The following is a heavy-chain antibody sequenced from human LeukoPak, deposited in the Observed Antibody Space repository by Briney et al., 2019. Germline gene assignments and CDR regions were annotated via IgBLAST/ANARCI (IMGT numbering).Heavy chain of an antibody. V-gene: IGHV4-39*01. Sequence: SETLSLTCTVSGGSISSSSYYWGWIRQPPGKGLEWIGSIYYSGSTYYNPSLESRVTISADTSKNQFSLKLSSVTAADTAVYYCATTGRVIDYWGQGTLVTVSS. J-gene: IGHJ4*02. CDR2: IYYSGST. CDR3: ATTGRVIDY. CDR1: GGSISSSSYY. D-gene: IGHD1-14*01.